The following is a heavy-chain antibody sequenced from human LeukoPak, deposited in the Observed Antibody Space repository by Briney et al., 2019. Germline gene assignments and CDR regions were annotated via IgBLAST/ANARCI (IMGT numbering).Heavy chain of an antibody. CDR2: IYTSGST. J-gene: IGHJ6*02. CDR3: ARVGDTAMVRGYYYYYGMDV. Sequence: SETLSLTCTVSGGSISSYYWSWIRQPAGKGLEWLGRIYTSGSTNYNPSLKSRVTMSVDTSKNQFSLKLSSVTAADTAVYYCARVGDTAMVRGYYYYYGMDVWGQGTTVTVSS. D-gene: IGHD5-18*01. CDR1: GGSISSYY. V-gene: IGHV4-4*07.